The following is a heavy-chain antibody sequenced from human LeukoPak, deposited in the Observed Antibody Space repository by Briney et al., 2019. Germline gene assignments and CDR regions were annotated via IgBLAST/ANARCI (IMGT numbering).Heavy chain of an antibody. CDR1: GFTFSSYA. J-gene: IGHJ4*02. CDR2: ISGSGGST. Sequence: GGSLRLSCAASGFTFSSYAMSWVRQAPGKGLEWVSAISGSGGSTYYADSVKGRFTISRDNSKDTLYLQMNSLRAEDTAVYYCAKDLSGYSSSSALWGQGTLVTVPS. CDR3: AKDLSGYSSSSAL. D-gene: IGHD6-6*01. V-gene: IGHV3-23*01.